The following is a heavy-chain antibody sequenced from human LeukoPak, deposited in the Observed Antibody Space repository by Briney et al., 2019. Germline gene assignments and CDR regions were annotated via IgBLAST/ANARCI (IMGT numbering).Heavy chain of an antibody. CDR2: ISSSGSI. Sequence: PGGSLRLSCAASGFTFSNYNMNWVRQAPGKGLERVSYISSSGSIYYADSVKGRFTISRDNVKNSLDLQMNSLGAEDTAVYYCAREDVYTAMFDYWGQGTLVTVSS. D-gene: IGHD5-18*01. J-gene: IGHJ4*02. V-gene: IGHV3-48*01. CDR1: GFTFSNYN. CDR3: AREDVYTAMFDY.